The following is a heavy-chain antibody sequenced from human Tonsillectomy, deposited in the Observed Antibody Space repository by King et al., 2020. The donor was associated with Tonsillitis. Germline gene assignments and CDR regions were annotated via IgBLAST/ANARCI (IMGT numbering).Heavy chain of an antibody. Sequence: VQLVESGGGLVKPGGSLRLSCAASGFAFSSFTMNWVRQAPGKGLEWVSSISSDSNHIYYADSVKGRFTISRDNAKNSLYLQMNSLRAEDTAMYYCAKTPGNYYYDLDYWGQGTLVTASS. V-gene: IGHV3-21*01. CDR3: AKTPGNYYYDLDY. D-gene: IGHD3-22*01. J-gene: IGHJ4*02. CDR2: ISSDSNHI. CDR1: GFAFSSFT.